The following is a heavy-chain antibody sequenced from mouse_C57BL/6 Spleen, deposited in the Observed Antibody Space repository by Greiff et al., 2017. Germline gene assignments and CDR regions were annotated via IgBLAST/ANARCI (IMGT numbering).Heavy chain of an antibody. CDR2: IYPYNGVS. Sequence: VQLQQSGPELVKPGASVKISCKASGYSFTGYYMHWVKQSHGNILDWIGYIYPYNGVSSYNQKFKGKATLTVDKSSSTAFVAPLSLTSEDSSVYYCARGWFAYWGQGSLVTVSA. V-gene: IGHV1-31*01. J-gene: IGHJ3*01. CDR3: ARGWFAY. CDR1: GYSFTGYY.